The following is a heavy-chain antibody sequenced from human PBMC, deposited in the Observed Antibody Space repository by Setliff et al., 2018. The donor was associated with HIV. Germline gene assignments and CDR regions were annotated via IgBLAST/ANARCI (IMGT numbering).Heavy chain of an antibody. Sequence: SVKVSCKAPGGTFRKYSINWVRQAPGQGLEWMGGIIPIFGSTTYAQKFHDRVTITADESKDTVEMELSSLTSEDTAVYYCARDDHYYDMGSILSDWFFDLWDRGTLVTVSS. J-gene: IGHJ2*01. CDR3: ARDDHYYDMGSILSDWFFDL. CDR2: IIPIFGST. V-gene: IGHV1-69*13. D-gene: IGHD3-22*01. CDR1: GGTFRKYS.